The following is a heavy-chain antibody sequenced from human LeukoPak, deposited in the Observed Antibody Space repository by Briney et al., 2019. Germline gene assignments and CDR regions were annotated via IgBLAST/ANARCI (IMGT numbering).Heavy chain of an antibody. D-gene: IGHD3-10*01. J-gene: IGHJ4*02. CDR2: IYYSGST. CDR1: GGSISSSSYY. V-gene: IGHV4-39*01. CDR3: ARHADYCGSGSYYGFSYYFDY. Sequence: KTSETLSLTCAVSGGSISSSSYYWGWIRQPPGKGLEWIGSIYYSGSTYYNPSLKSRVTISVDTSKNQFSLKLSSVTAADTAVYYCARHADYCGSGSYYGFSYYFDYWGQGTLVTVSS.